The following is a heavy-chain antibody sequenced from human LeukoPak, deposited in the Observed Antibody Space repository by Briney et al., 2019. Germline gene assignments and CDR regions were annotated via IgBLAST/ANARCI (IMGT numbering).Heavy chain of an antibody. V-gene: IGHV4-59*01. D-gene: IGHD6-13*01. CDR1: GGSISSYY. J-gene: IGHJ4*02. CDR3: ARVGIAAAGEFDY. Sequence: SETLSLTCTVSGGSISSYYWSWIRQPPGKGLEWIGYIYYSGSTNYNPSLKSRVTISVDTSKNQFSLKLSSVTAADTAVYYCARVGIAAAGEFDYWGQGTLVTVSS. CDR2: IYYSGST.